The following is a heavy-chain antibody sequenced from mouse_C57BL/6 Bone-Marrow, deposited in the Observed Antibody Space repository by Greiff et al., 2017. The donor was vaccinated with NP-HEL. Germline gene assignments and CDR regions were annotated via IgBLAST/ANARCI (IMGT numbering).Heavy chain of an antibody. CDR3: ARNYGYGGDD. D-gene: IGHD2-2*01. Sequence: QVQLQQPGAELVKPGASVKLSCKASGYTFTSYWMHWVKQRPGQGLEWIGDIYPGSGSTNYNEKFKSKATLTVDTSSSTAYMQLSSLTSEDSAVYYCARNYGYGGDDWGQGTTLTVSS. J-gene: IGHJ2*01. CDR1: GYTFTSYW. V-gene: IGHV1-55*01. CDR2: IYPGSGST.